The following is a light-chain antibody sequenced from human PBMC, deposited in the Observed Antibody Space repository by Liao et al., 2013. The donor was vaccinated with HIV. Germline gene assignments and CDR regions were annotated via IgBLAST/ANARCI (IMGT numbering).Light chain of an antibody. CDR3: QMWDHISDHVV. Sequence: SSELTQSPSVSVSPGQTASITCSGDYLGDKYASWYQHKPGQAPVLVIYQDNKRPSGIPERFSGSNSGNTATLTISGTQAIDEADYYCQMWDHISDHVVFGGGSKLTVL. CDR2: QDN. V-gene: IGLV3-1*01. J-gene: IGLJ2*01. CDR1: YLGDKY.